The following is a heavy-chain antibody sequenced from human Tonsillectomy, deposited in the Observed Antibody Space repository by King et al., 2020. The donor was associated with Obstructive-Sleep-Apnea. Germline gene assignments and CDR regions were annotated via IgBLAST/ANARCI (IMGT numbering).Heavy chain of an antibody. CDR1: GGSISSGGYY. CDR3: AXXXXXXDXXXPRXXXYGMDV. CDR2: IYYSGST. Sequence: VQLQESGPGLVKPSQTLSLTCTVSGGSISSGGYYWXWIRQHPGKGLEGIGYIYYSGSTYYNPXLKSRVTISVDTSKNQFSLKLSSVTAADTAVDYGAXXXXXXDXXXPRXXXYGMDVXXQGXTXTVSS. D-gene: IGHD3-3*01. J-gene: IGHJ6*01. V-gene: IGHV4-31*03.